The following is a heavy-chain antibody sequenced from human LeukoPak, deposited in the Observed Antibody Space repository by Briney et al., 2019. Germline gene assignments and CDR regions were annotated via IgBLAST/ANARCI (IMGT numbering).Heavy chain of an antibody. CDR1: GFTFGDYA. CDR2: IRSKAYGGTT. J-gene: IGHJ5*02. CDR3: VRRLLYLTVNWFDP. Sequence: GGSLRLSCTASGFTFGDYAMSWVRQAPGKGLEWVGFIRSKAYGGTTEYAASVKGRFTISRDDSKSIAYLQMNSLKTEDTAVYYCVRRLLYLTVNWFDPWGQGTLVTVSS. D-gene: IGHD2-2*02. V-gene: IGHV3-49*04.